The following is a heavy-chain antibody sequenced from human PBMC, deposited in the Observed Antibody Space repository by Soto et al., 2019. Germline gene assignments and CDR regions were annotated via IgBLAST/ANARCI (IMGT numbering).Heavy chain of an antibody. Sequence: SQTMSLTCAVYGGSSSGYNWSWIRQPPGKGQERIGEINHSGSTNYNPHLKSRVTISVDTSKNKFSMKLSSVTAAETAVYYCAGGWEGYYYCYGMDVWGQGTTVTVSS. J-gene: IGHJ6*02. CDR2: INHSGST. CDR1: GGSSSGYN. V-gene: IGHV4-34*01. CDR3: AGGWEGYYYCYGMDV. D-gene: IGHD1-26*01.